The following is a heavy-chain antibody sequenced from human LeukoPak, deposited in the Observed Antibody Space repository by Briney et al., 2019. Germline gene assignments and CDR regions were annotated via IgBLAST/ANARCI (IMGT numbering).Heavy chain of an antibody. V-gene: IGHV3-30*04. CDR3: ARGGENSGFDY. J-gene: IGHJ4*02. CDR2: ISYDGSNK. Sequence: GGSLRLSCAASGFTFSSYAMSWVRQAPGKGLEWVAVISYDGSNKYYADSVKGRFTISRDNAKNSLYLQMNSLRAEDTALYYCARGGENSGFDYWGQGTLVIVSS. D-gene: IGHD6-19*01. CDR1: GFTFSSYA.